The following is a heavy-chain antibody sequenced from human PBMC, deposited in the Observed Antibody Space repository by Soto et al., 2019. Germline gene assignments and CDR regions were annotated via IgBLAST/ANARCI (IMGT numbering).Heavy chain of an antibody. D-gene: IGHD2-2*02. CDR1: GFSVSDNY. CDR3: ARLTQYPYYFDF. V-gene: IGHV3-53*01. Sequence: GGSLRLSCAASGFSVSDNYISWVRQAPGEGLEWVSLLYSGGSTYYADSVKGRFTISRDNSKNTLYLQMNSLRVEDKAVYYCARLTQYPYYFDFWGQGTLVTVSS. J-gene: IGHJ4*02. CDR2: LYSGGST.